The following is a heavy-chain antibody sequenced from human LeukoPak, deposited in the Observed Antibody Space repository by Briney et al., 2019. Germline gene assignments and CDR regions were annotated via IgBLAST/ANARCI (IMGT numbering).Heavy chain of an antibody. CDR3: ARGVGYCSSTSCRNWFDP. CDR2: TYTSGST. Sequence: SQTLSLTCTVSGDSISSGSYYWSWIRQPAGKGLEWIGRTYTSGSTNYNPSLKSRVTISVDTSKNQFSLKLSSVTAADTAVYYCARGVGYCSSTSCRNWFDPWGQGTLVTVSS. J-gene: IGHJ5*02. D-gene: IGHD2-2*01. V-gene: IGHV4-61*02. CDR1: GDSISSGSYY.